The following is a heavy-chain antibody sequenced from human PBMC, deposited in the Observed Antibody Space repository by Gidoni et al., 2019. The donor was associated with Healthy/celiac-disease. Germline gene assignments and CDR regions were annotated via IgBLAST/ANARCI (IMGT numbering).Heavy chain of an antibody. CDR3: ARELELYGMDV. CDR2: ISSRGSTI. D-gene: IGHD1-7*01. V-gene: IGHV3-11*01. J-gene: IGHJ6*02. CDR1: GFTFLAYY. Sequence: QVQLVESGGGLVKPGGSLRLSCPASGFTFLAYYMSWIRQAPGKGLEWFSYISSRGSTIYYADSVKGRFTISRDNAKNSLYLQMNSLRAEDTAVYYCARELELYGMDVWGQGTTVTVSS.